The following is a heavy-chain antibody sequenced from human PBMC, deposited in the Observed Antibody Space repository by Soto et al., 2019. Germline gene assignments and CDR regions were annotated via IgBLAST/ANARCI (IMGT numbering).Heavy chain of an antibody. CDR3: AKDAFYYDSSGDFEGGYFDY. V-gene: IGHV3-30*18. CDR2: ISYDGSNK. D-gene: IGHD3-22*01. CDR1: GFTLNNYG. J-gene: IGHJ4*02. Sequence: QVHLVESGGGVVQPGRSLRLSCAASGFTLNNYGMHWVRQAPGKGLEWVAVISYDGSNKYYADSVKGRFTISRDNSKNTLYLQMNSLRVEDTAVLYCAKDAFYYDSSGDFEGGYFDYWGQGTLVTVSS.